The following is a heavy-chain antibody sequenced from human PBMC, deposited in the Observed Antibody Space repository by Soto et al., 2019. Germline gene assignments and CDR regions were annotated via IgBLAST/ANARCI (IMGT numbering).Heavy chain of an antibody. D-gene: IGHD6-19*01. V-gene: IGHV3-74*01. J-gene: IGHJ4*02. CDR2: ISTDGSVT. CDR3: ARAPYSSGWWGFYD. CDR1: GLTFSSYW. Sequence: PGGSLRLSCAASGLTFSSYWMHWVRQAPGKGLVWVSRISTDGSVTTYADSVKGRFTISRDNAKNTLYLQMNSLRTEDTAVYYCARAPYSSGWWGFYDWGKGTLVTVSS.